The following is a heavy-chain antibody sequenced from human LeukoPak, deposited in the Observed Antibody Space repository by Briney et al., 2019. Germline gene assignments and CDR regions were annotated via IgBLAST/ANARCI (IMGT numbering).Heavy chain of an antibody. D-gene: IGHD1-26*01. CDR1: GGSISSSSYY. Sequence: SETLSLTCTVSGGSISSSSYYWGWIRQPPGKGLEWIGSIYYSGSTYYNPSLKSRVTISVDTSKNQFSLKLSSVTAADTALYYCARLGAEWELLNYWGQGTLVTVSS. V-gene: IGHV4-39*01. CDR3: ARLGAEWELLNY. J-gene: IGHJ4*02. CDR2: IYYSGST.